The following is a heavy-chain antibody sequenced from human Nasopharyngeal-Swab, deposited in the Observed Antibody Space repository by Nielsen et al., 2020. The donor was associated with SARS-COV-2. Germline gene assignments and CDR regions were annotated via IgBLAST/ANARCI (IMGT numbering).Heavy chain of an antibody. D-gene: IGHD2-8*01. CDR1: GFIFNNYA. V-gene: IGHV3-48*03. Sequence: GGSLRLSCAASGFIFNNYAINWVRQAPGKGLEWVSHISVSGGDIHYGDSVKGRFTVSRDNAKNSLYLQMDSLSSEDTAIYFCARLIFIRGRREFDYWGQGTLVTVSS. CDR2: ISVSGGDI. CDR3: ARLIFIRGRREFDY. J-gene: IGHJ4*02.